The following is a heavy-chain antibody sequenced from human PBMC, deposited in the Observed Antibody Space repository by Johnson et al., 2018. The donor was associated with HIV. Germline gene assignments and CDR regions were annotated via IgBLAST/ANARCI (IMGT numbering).Heavy chain of an antibody. D-gene: IGHD3-10*01. CDR1: GFTFSSYG. J-gene: IGHJ3*02. CDR3: AREGMGSYGGAFDI. CDR2: IRYDGSNK. Sequence: QVQLVESGGGVVQPGGSLRLSCAASGFTFSSYGMHWVRQAQGKGLEWVAFIRYDGSNKYYADSVKGRFTISRDNSKNTLFLQMNSLRAEDTAVYYCAREGMGSYGGAFDIWGQGTMVTVSS. V-gene: IGHV3-30*02.